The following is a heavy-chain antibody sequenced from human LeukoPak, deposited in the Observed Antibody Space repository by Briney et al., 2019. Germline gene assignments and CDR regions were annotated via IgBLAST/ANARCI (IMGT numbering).Heavy chain of an antibody. CDR2: IKQDGSEK. V-gene: IGHV3-7*01. CDR3: ARDGLDGYNDY. CDR1: GFTLTNYW. Sequence: PGGSLTLSCAGSGFTLTNYWMSWVRQPAGKGLEWVANIKQDGSEKKYVDSVNGRFIISRDNAKNSRYLQMNSLRVEDTAVYHCARDGLDGYNDYWGQGTLVTVFS. D-gene: IGHD5-24*01. J-gene: IGHJ4*02.